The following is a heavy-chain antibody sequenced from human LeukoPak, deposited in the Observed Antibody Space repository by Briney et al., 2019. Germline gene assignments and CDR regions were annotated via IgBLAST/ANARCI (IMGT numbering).Heavy chain of an antibody. D-gene: IGHD3-10*01. J-gene: IGHJ3*02. CDR3: ARASVGSWDAFDI. CDR2: ISSSSSYI. CDR1: GFTFSSYS. V-gene: IGHV3-21*01. Sequence: GGSLRLSCAASGFTFSSYSMNWVRQAPGKGLEWVSSISSSSSYIYYADSVKGRFTISRDNAKNSLYLQMNSLRVEDTAVYYCARASVGSWDAFDIWGQGTMVTVSS.